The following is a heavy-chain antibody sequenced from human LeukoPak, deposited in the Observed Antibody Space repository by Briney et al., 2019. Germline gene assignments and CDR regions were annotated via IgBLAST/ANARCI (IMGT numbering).Heavy chain of an antibody. CDR3: ARVKQGNYYYMDV. J-gene: IGHJ6*03. V-gene: IGHV4-59*01. Sequence: PSETLSLTCTVSGGSISSYHWSWIRQPPGKGLEWIGYIYYSGSTNYNPSLKSRVTISVDTSKNQFFLKLSSVTAADTAVYYCARVKQGNYYYMDVWGKGTTVTVSS. D-gene: IGHD6-13*01. CDR1: GGSISSYH. CDR2: IYYSGST.